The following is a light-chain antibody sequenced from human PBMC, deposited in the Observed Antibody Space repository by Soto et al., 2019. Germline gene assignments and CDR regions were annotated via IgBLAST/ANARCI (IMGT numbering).Light chain of an antibody. CDR2: LEGSGSY. CDR1: SGHSSYI. V-gene: IGLV4-60*02. CDR3: ETWESKTQNGV. J-gene: IGLJ3*02. Sequence: QLVLTQSSSASASLGSSVKLTCTLSSGHSSYIIAWHQQQPGKAPRYLMKLEGSGSYNKGSGVPDRFSGSSSGADRYLTISNLQFEDEADYYCETWESKTQNGVVGGGTKLTVL.